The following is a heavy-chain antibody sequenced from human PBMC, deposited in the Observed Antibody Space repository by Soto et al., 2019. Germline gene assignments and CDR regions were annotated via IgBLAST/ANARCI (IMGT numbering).Heavy chain of an antibody. J-gene: IGHJ6*02. D-gene: IGHD5-12*01. CDR2: INHSGST. CDR3: ARVRDGYKFYYYYYGMDV. Sequence: SETLSLTCAVYGGSFSGYYWSWIRQPPGKGLEWIGEINHSGSTNYNPSLKSRVTISVDTSKNQFSLKLSSVTAADTAVYYCARVRDGYKFYYYYYGMDVWGQGTTVTSP. V-gene: IGHV4-34*01. CDR1: GGSFSGYY.